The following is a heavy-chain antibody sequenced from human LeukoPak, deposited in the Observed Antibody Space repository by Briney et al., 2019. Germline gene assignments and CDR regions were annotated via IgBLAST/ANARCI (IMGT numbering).Heavy chain of an antibody. D-gene: IGHD3-9*01. Sequence: GGSLRLSCAASGFPFSSYSMNWVRQAPGKGLEWVSYISSRSTTIYYADSVKGRFTISRDNAKNSLYLQLNSLRAEDTAVYYCARDRGGFYDILTGHYRVGYFDYWGQGTLVTVSS. CDR1: GFPFSSYS. V-gene: IGHV3-48*01. CDR2: ISSRSTTI. J-gene: IGHJ4*02. CDR3: ARDRGGFYDILTGHYRVGYFDY.